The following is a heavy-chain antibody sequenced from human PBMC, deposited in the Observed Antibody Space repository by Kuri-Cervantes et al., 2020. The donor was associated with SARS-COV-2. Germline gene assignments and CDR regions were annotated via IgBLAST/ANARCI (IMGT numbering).Heavy chain of an antibody. D-gene: IGHD2-8*01. Sequence: GSLRLSCTVSGDSVSSAGYYWGWIRQPPGEGLEWIGSIYHSGSTYYNPSLKSRVTISVDTSKNQFSLKLSSVTAADTAVYYCARGMVYAIFDYWGQGTLVTVSS. CDR3: ARGMVYAIFDY. CDR1: GDSVSSAGYY. V-gene: IGHV4-38-2*02. CDR2: IYHSGST. J-gene: IGHJ4*02.